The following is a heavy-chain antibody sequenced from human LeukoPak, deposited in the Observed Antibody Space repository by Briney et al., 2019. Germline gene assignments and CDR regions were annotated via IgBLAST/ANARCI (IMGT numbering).Heavy chain of an antibody. D-gene: IGHD4-11*01. CDR1: GYTFTGYY. CDR3: ARKKGMTTVTKAYYYYVDV. V-gene: IGHV1-2*02. J-gene: IGHJ6*03. CDR2: INPNSGGT. Sequence: ASVKVSCKASGYTFTGYYMHWVRQAPGQGLEWMGWINPNSGGTNYAQKFQGRVTMTRDTSISTAYMELSRLRSDDTAVYYCARKKGMTTVTKAYYYYVDVWGKGTTVTVSS.